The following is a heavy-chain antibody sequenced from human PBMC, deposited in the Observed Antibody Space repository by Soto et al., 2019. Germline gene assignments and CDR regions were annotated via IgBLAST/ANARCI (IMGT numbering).Heavy chain of an antibody. CDR2: ISANGGLI. V-gene: IGHV3-23*01. CDR3: AQKYYDSTGGGC. D-gene: IGHD3-16*01. J-gene: IGHJ4*02. Sequence: EVQLLESGGGLVQPGGSLRLSCAASGFTFSSYAFSWVRQAPGKGLEWVSLISANGGLIKYADSVKGRFTISRDNSKNTVSLQMNSLRAEDTAVYYCAQKYYDSTGGGCWGLGTLVTVSS. CDR1: GFTFSSYA.